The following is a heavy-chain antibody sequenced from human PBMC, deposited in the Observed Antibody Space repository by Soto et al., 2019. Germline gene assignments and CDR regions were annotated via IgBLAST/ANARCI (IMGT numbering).Heavy chain of an antibody. CDR2: INHSGST. Sequence: SETLSLTCGVYGESFSVYYWSWIRQPPWKWLEWIGEINHSGSTNYNPSLKSRVTISVDTSKNHLSLKLSSVTAADTAVYYCAREKHPWVAVPVRQLKSTWWFDSWGQGTLVTVSS. V-gene: IGHV4-34*01. D-gene: IGHD6-19*01. J-gene: IGHJ5*01. CDR1: GESFSVYY. CDR3: AREKHPWVAVPVRQLKSTWWFDS.